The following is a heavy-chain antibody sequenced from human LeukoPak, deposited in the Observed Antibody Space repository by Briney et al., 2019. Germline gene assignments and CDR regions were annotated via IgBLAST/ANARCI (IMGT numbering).Heavy chain of an antibody. CDR2: IYTSGST. Sequence: SHTLSLTPTKTGDCISRYNRIGLPQPAGKGLEWIGRIYTSGSTNYNPSLKSRVTMSVDTSKNQFSLNMSSVTAADTAVYYCARGYSHDYWGQGTLVTVSS. J-gene: IGHJ4*02. V-gene: IGHV4-4*07. CDR3: ARGYSHDY. CDR1: GDCISRYN. D-gene: IGHD3-16*02.